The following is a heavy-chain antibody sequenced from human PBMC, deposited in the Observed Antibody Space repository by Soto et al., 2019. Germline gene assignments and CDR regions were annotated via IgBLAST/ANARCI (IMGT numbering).Heavy chain of an antibody. D-gene: IGHD3-3*01. CDR1: GFTFSSYW. V-gene: IGHV3-7*01. CDR3: ARDLSTDYDFWSGYPTSGWFDP. J-gene: IGHJ5*02. Sequence: GGSLRLSCAASGFTFSSYWMSWVRQAPGKGLEWVANIKQDGSEKYYVDSVKGRFTISRDNAKNSLYLQMNSLRAEDTAVYYCARDLSTDYDFWSGYPTSGWFDPWGQGTLVTVYS. CDR2: IKQDGSEK.